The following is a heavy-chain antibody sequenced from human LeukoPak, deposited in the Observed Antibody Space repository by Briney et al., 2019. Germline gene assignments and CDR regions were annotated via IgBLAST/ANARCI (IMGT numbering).Heavy chain of an antibody. CDR3: ARGSHTASRYNWFDP. J-gene: IGHJ5*02. D-gene: IGHD6-25*01. CDR1: GGSISSYY. V-gene: IGHV4-59*01. Sequence: SETLSLTCTVSGGSISSYYWNWIRQPPGKGLEWIGNIYYSGSSNYNPSLKRRVTISVDTSKTQFSLKLSSVTAADTAVYYCARGSHTASRYNWFDPWGQGTLVTVSS. CDR2: IYYSGSS.